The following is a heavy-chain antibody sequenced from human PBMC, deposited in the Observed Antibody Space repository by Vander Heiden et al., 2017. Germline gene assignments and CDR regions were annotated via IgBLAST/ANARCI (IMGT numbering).Heavy chain of an antibody. J-gene: IGHJ6*02. CDR2: IYYSGST. CDR3: ARHYDYVWGSYYYYGMDV. D-gene: IGHD3-16*01. Sequence: QLQLQESGPGLVKPSETLSLTCTVSGGSIRSSSYYWVWIRQPQGKGLEWIGSIYYSGSTYYNPSLKSRVTISVDTSKNQFSLKLSSVTAADTAVYYCARHYDYVWGSYYYYGMDVWGQGTTVTVSS. V-gene: IGHV4-39*01. CDR1: GGSIRSSSYY.